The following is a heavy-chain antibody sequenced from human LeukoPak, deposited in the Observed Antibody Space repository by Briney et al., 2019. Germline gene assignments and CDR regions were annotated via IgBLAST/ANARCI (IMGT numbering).Heavy chain of an antibody. D-gene: IGHD5-18*01. CDR2: ISSSSSTI. CDR1: GFTFSSYS. CDR3: ARAGYSYGYNWFDP. J-gene: IGHJ5*02. Sequence: AGSLSLSCAASGFTFSSYSMNWVRQAPGKGLEWVSYISSSSSTIYYADSVKGRFTISRDNAKNSLYLQMNSLRAEDTAVYYCARAGYSYGYNWFDPWGQGTLVTVSS. V-gene: IGHV3-48*01.